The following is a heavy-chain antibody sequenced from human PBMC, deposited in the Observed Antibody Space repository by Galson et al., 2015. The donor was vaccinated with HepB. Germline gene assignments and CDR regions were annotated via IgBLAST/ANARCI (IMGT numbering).Heavy chain of an antibody. J-gene: IGHJ6*02. D-gene: IGHD5-18*01. V-gene: IGHV2-70*11. CDR2: IDWDDDE. CDR3: ARVQTGYTSPSHYYYYGLDV. Sequence: PALVKPTQTLTLTCTFSGFSLSTSGMCVTWIRQPPGKALEWLARIDWDDDEYYTTSLKTRLTISKDTSKNQVVLTVTNMDPVDTATYYCARVQTGYTSPSHYYYYGLDVWGQGTTVTVSS. CDR1: GFSLSTSGMC.